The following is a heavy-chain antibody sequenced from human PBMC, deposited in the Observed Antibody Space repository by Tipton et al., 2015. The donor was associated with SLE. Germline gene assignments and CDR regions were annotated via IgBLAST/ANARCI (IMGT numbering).Heavy chain of an antibody. V-gene: IGHV3-30*04. CDR3: ARAPGRGSYFFGY. CDR2: ISFDGGKK. Sequence: SLRLSCEASGFTFISYAMHWVRQAPGMGLEWVAVISFDGGKKFYADSVKGRFIISRDNSKNTLYLQMSRLRVEDTAVYYCARAPGRGSYFFGYRCQGSLVSVAS. CDR1: GFTFISYA. D-gene: IGHD1-26*01. J-gene: IGHJ4*02.